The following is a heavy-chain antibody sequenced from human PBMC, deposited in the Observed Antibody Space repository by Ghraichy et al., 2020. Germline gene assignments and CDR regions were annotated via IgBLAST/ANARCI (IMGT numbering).Heavy chain of an antibody. D-gene: IGHD6-19*01. Sequence: ETLSLTCTVSGGSISSYYWSWIRQPPGKGLEWIGYIYYSGSTNYNPSLKSRVTISVDTSKNQFSLKLSSVTAADTAVYYCARRDSGWRNWFDPWGQGTLVTVSS. CDR3: ARRDSGWRNWFDP. CDR2: IYYSGST. V-gene: IGHV4-59*08. J-gene: IGHJ5*02. CDR1: GGSISSYY.